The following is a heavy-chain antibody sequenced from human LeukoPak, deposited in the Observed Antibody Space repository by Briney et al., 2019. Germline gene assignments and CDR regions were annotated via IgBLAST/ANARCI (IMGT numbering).Heavy chain of an antibody. V-gene: IGHV3-48*03. CDR2: ISSSGNTI. Sequence: PGGSLRLSCAASGFTFSSYEMNWVRQAPGKGLEWVSYISSSGNTIYHADSVKGRFTISRDSAKNSLYLQMNSLGAEDTAVYYCARDPTMVRGRIFDYWGQGTLVTVSS. CDR3: ARDPTMVRGRIFDY. CDR1: GFTFSSYE. D-gene: IGHD3-10*01. J-gene: IGHJ4*02.